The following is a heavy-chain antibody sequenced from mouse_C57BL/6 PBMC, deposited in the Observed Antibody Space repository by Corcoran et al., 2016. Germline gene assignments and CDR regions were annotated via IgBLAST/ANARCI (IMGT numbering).Heavy chain of an antibody. V-gene: IGHV1-84*01. J-gene: IGHJ1*03. CDR3: ARSRTGTRYFDV. D-gene: IGHD4-1*01. CDR1: GYTFTDYY. Sequence: QIQLQQSGPELVKPGASVKISCKASGYTFTDYYINWVKQRPGQGLEWIGWIYPGSGSTNYNEKFKGKATFTADTSSNTAYMQLSSLTTEDSAIYYCARSRTGTRYFDVWGTGTTVTVSS. CDR2: IYPGSGST.